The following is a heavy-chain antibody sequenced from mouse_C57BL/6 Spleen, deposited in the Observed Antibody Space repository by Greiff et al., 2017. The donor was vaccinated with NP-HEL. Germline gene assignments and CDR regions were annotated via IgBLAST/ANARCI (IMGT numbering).Heavy chain of an antibody. V-gene: IGHV3-6*01. CDR1: GYSITSGYY. D-gene: IGHD2-5*01. CDR2: ISYDGSN. CDR3: AREDSNLDY. Sequence: EVQLQQSGPGLVKPSQSLSLTCSVTGYSITSGYYWNWIRQFPGNKLEWMGYISYDGSNNYNPSLKNRISITRDTSKNQFFLKVNSVTTEDTATYYCAREDSNLDYWGQGTTLTVSS. J-gene: IGHJ2*01.